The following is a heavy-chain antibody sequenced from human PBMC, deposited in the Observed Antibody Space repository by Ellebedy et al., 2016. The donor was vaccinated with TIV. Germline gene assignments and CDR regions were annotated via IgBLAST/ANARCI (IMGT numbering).Heavy chain of an antibody. CDR2: IIPIFGTA. CDR1: GGTFSSYA. Sequence: AASVKVSCKASGGTFSSYAISWVRQAPGQGLEWMGGIIPIFGTANYAQKFQGRVTITADESTSTAYMELSSLRSEDTAVYYCATDLYDSSGRSGDYWGQGTLVTVSS. D-gene: IGHD3-22*01. J-gene: IGHJ4*02. CDR3: ATDLYDSSGRSGDY. V-gene: IGHV1-69*13.